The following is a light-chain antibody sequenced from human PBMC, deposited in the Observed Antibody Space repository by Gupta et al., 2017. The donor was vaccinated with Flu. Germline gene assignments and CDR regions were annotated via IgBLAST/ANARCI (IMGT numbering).Light chain of an antibody. V-gene: IGLV2-23*01. CDR3: CSYAGGTTWV. CDR1: SSNIGTYNL. CDR2: EGS. J-gene: IGLJ3*02. Sequence: SITISSTGTSSNIGTYNLVSWYQQHPGKPPKLMIFEGSKRPSGVSNRFSGSKSGNTASLTISGLQAEDEAYYYCCSYAGGTTWVFGGGTKLTVL.